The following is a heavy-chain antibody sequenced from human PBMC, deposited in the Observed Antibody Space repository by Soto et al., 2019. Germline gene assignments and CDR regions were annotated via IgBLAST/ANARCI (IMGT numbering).Heavy chain of an antibody. J-gene: IGHJ5*02. CDR3: ARDPSIRRQTAATRLWFDP. V-gene: IGHV1-69*01. CDR1: GGTFSSYA. CDR2: IIPIFGTA. Sequence: QVQLVQSGAEVKKPGSSVKVSCKASGGTFSSYAISWVRQAPGQGLEWMGGIIPIFGTANYAQKFQGRVTITADESTSTAYMELSSLRSEDTAVYYCARDPSIRRQTAATRLWFDPWGQGTLVTVSS. D-gene: IGHD2-21*01.